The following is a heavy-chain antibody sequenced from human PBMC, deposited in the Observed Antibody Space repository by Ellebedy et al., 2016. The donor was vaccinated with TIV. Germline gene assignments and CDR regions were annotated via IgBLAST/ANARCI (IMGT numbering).Heavy chain of an antibody. D-gene: IGHD6-13*01. CDR1: GESFSGYY. V-gene: IGHV4-34*01. CDR3: ARVSSSSSDLRFDP. J-gene: IGHJ5*02. Sequence: SETLSLTCAVYGESFSGYYWSWIRQPPGKGLEWIGEINHSGSTNYNPSLKSRVTISVDTSKNQFSLKLSSVTAADTAVYYCARVSSSSSDLRFDPWGQGTLVTVSS. CDR2: INHSGST.